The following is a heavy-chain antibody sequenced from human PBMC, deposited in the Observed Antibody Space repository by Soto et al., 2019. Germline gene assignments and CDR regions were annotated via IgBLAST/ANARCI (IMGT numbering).Heavy chain of an antibody. Sequence: QVQLVESGGGLVKPGGSLRLSCAASGFTFSVYYMSWIRQAPGKGLEWVSYISSSGSTIYYADSVKGRFTISRDNAKNSLNLQMNSLRAEDTAVYYCAREVTAMVPDYYYYYGMDVWGQGTTVTVSS. V-gene: IGHV3-11*01. CDR2: ISSSGSTI. J-gene: IGHJ6*02. CDR3: AREVTAMVPDYYYYYGMDV. D-gene: IGHD5-18*01. CDR1: GFTFSVYY.